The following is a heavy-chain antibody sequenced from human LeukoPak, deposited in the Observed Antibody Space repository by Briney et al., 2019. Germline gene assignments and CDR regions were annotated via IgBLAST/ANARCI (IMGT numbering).Heavy chain of an antibody. V-gene: IGHV4-39*01. CDR1: SSXY. CDR3: ARGPYSGSYRGAFDI. D-gene: IGHD1-26*01. CDR2: IYYSGST. Sequence: SSXYWGWIRQPPGKGLEWIGSIYYSGSTYYNPSLKSRVTISVDTSKNQFSLKLSSVTAADTAVYYCARGPYSGSYRGAFDIWGQGTMVTVSS. J-gene: IGHJ3*02.